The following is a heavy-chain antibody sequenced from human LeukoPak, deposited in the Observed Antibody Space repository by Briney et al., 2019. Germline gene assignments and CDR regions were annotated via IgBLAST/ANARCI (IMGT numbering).Heavy chain of an antibody. V-gene: IGHV5-51*01. Sequence: GASLKISCQGSGSSFTSYWIGWVRQLPGKGLEWMGIIYPGDSDTRYSPSFQGQVTISADKSISTAYLQWSSLKASDTAMYYCARFRSEPRAAYGMDVWGQGTTVTVSS. D-gene: IGHD1-26*01. J-gene: IGHJ6*02. CDR1: GSSFTSYW. CDR2: IYPGDSDT. CDR3: ARFRSEPRAAYGMDV.